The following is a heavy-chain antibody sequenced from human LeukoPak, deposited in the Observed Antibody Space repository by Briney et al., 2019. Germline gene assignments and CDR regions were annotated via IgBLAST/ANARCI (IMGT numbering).Heavy chain of an antibody. V-gene: IGHV1-24*01. D-gene: IGHD3-3*01. CDR2: FDPEDGET. CDR1: GYTLTELS. Sequence: ASVKVSCKVSGYTLTELSMHWVRQAPGKGLEWMGGFDPEDGETIYAQKFQGRVTMTEDTSTDTAYMELSRLRSDDTAVYYCARSLRLRFLEWLYQNWFDPWGQGTLVTVSS. J-gene: IGHJ5*02. CDR3: ARSLRLRFLEWLYQNWFDP.